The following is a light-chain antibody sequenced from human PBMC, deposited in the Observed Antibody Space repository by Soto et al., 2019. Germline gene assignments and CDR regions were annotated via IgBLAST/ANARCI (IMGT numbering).Light chain of an antibody. CDR3: NSYTTSGTWV. V-gene: IGLV2-14*01. J-gene: IGLJ3*02. CDR2: AVS. Sequence: QSVLTQPASVSGSPGQSITISCTGTKSDIGGYNFVSWFQQHPGKAPKLMISAVSNRPSGVSNRFSGSKSGNTASLTISGLQTEDEADYYCNSYTTSGTWVFGGGTQLTVL. CDR1: KSDIGGYNF.